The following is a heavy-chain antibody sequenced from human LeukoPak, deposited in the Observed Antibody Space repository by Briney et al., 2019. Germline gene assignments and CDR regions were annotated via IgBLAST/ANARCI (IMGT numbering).Heavy chain of an antibody. Sequence: SETLSLTCTVSGGSISSSSYYWGWIRQPPGKGLEWIGSIYYSGSTYYNPSLKSRVTISVDTSKNQFSLKLSSVTAADTAVYYRARRDLSEFDYWGQGTLVTVSS. D-gene: IGHD2-21*01. V-gene: IGHV4-39*01. CDR2: IYYSGST. CDR3: ARRDLSEFDY. CDR1: GGSISSSSYY. J-gene: IGHJ4*02.